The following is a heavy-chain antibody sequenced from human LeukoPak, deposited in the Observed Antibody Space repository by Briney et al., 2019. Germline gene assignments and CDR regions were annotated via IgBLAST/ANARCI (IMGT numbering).Heavy chain of an antibody. D-gene: IGHD5-12*01. CDR1: GFTFSSYG. J-gene: IGHJ4*02. CDR3: AKDLARPHAPLPYSGYDSAFDY. CDR2: IRYDGSNK. V-gene: IGHV3-30*02. Sequence: GGSLRLSCAASGFTFSSYGMHWVRQAPGKGLEWVAFIRYDGSNKYYADSVKGRFTISRDNSKNTLYLQMNSLRGEDTAVYYCAKDLARPHAPLPYSGYDSAFDYWGQGTLVTVSS.